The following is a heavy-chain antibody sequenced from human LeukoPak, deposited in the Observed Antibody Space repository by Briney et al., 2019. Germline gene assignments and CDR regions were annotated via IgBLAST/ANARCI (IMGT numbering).Heavy chain of an antibody. CDR1: GFTFDDYA. Sequence: GGSLRLSCAASGFTFDDYAMHWVRQAPGKGLEWVSGISWNSDSIGYADSVKGRFTISRDNAKNSLYLQMNSLRAEDTALYYCAKVLSQWLSPNDAFDIWGQGTMVTVSS. CDR3: AKVLSQWLSPNDAFDI. D-gene: IGHD6-19*01. J-gene: IGHJ3*02. CDR2: ISWNSDSI. V-gene: IGHV3-9*01.